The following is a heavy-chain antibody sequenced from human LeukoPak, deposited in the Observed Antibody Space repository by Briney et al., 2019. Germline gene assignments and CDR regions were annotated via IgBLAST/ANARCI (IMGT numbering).Heavy chain of an antibody. CDR3: AKVLYYDSSGYADY. CDR2: ISGSGGST. CDR1: GFTFSSYA. Sequence: GGSLRLSCAASGFTFSSYAMSWVRQAPGKGLEWVSAISGSGGSTYYADSVKGRFTISRDNAKNSLYLQMNSLRAEDTAVYYCAKVLYYDSSGYADYWGQGTLVTVSS. D-gene: IGHD3-22*01. V-gene: IGHV3-23*01. J-gene: IGHJ4*02.